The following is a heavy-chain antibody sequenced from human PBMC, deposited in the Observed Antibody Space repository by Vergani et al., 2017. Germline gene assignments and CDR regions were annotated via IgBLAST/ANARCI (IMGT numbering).Heavy chain of an antibody. D-gene: IGHD3-22*01. CDR1: GDSVSSNSAA. V-gene: IGHV6-1*01. Sequence: QVQLQQSGPGLVKPSQTLSLTCAISGDSVSSNSAAWNWIRQSPSRGLEWLGRTYYRSKWYNDYAVSVKSRITINPDTSKNQFSLQLNSVTPEDTAVYYCAREEITMIVRYYYYMDVWGKGTTVTVSS. CDR2: TYYRSKWYN. CDR3: AREEITMIVRYYYYMDV. J-gene: IGHJ6*03.